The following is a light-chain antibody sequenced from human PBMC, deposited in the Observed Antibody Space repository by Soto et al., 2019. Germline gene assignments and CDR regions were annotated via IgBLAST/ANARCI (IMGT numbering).Light chain of an antibody. CDR1: QSISSY. CDR3: QQRYSTLIT. J-gene: IGKJ5*01. Sequence: DIPMTQSPSSLSASVGDRVTITCRASQSISSYLNWYQQKPGKAPKLLIYAASSLQSGVPSRFSGSGAGTDFTVTISSLQPEDFATYYCQQRYSTLITFGQGTRLEIK. V-gene: IGKV1-39*01. CDR2: AAS.